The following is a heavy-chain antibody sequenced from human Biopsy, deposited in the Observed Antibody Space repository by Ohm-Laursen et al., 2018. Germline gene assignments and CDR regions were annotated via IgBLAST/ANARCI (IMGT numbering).Heavy chain of an antibody. Sequence: GTLSLTCTVSGDSVTSDNYFWAWIRQPPGKGLEWIGSKHYRGGSYSNPSLKSRVTISVDTSKNQFSLRLNSVTAADTAVYYCARATNSTGWPYYYFYGMDVWGQGTTVTVSS. CDR1: GDSVTSDNYF. CDR2: KHYRGGS. D-gene: IGHD2/OR15-2a*01. CDR3: ARATNSTGWPYYYFYGMDV. V-gene: IGHV4-39*07. J-gene: IGHJ6*02.